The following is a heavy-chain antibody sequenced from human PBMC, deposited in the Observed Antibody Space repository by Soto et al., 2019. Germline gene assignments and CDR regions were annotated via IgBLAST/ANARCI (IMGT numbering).Heavy chain of an antibody. Sequence: QVQLQQWGAGLLKPSETLSLTCAVYGGSFSGYYWSWIRQPPGKGLEWIGEINHSGSTNYNPSLKSRVTLAVDTSKNQFSLKLNSVTAADTAVYYCARGWYEDYWGQGTLVTVSS. CDR1: GGSFSGYY. V-gene: IGHV4-34*01. CDR3: ARGWYEDY. J-gene: IGHJ4*02. D-gene: IGHD6-13*01. CDR2: INHSGST.